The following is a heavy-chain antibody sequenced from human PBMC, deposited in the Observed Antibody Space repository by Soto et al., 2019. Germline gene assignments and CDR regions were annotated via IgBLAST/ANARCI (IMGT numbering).Heavy chain of an antibody. CDR3: ASGGFYDRSGYQQPSYYFNY. D-gene: IGHD3-22*01. J-gene: IGHJ4*02. CDR2: IYYSGST. Sequence: PSETLSLTCTVSGGSISSGGYYWSWIRQHPGKGLEWIGYIYYSGSTYYNPSLKSRVTISVDTSKNQFSLKLSSVTAADTAVYYCASGGFYDRSGYQQPSYYFNYWGQGTLVTVPS. CDR1: GGSISSGGYY. V-gene: IGHV4-31*03.